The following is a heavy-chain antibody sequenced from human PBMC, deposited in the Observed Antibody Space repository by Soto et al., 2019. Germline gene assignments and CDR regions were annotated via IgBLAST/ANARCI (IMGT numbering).Heavy chain of an antibody. CDR3: ARDGGYSSSSEGRYYYYYYGMDV. V-gene: IGHV3-33*01. D-gene: IGHD6-6*01. J-gene: IGHJ6*02. CDR1: GFTFSSYG. CDR2: IWYDGSNK. Sequence: QVQLVESGGGVVQPGRSLRLSCAASGFTFSSYGMHWVRQAPGKGLEWVAVIWYDGSNKYYADSVKGRFTISRDNSKNTLYLQMNSLRAEDTAVYYCARDGGYSSSSEGRYYYYYYGMDVWGQGTTVTVSS.